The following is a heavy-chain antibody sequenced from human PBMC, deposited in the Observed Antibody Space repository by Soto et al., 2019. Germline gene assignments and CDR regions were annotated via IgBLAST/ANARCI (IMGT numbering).Heavy chain of an antibody. D-gene: IGHD6-19*01. J-gene: IGHJ4*02. CDR2: IIPIFGTA. CDR3: ARAYSSGWYFSTIDY. CDR1: GGTFSSYA. Sequence: QVQLVQSGAEVKKPGSSVKVSCKASGGTFSSYAISWVLQAPGQGLEWMGGIIPIFGTANYAQKFQGRVTINADESTSTAYMELSSLRSEDTAVYYCARAYSSGWYFSTIDYWGQGTLVTVSS. V-gene: IGHV1-69*01.